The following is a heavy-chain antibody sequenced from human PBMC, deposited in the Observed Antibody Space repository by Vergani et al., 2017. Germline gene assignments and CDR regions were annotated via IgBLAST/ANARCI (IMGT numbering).Heavy chain of an antibody. CDR3: AKDEGDYYYYMDV. J-gene: IGHJ6*03. D-gene: IGHD3-16*01. V-gene: IGHV3-23*04. CDR1: GFTFSSYA. Sequence: EVQLVESGGGLVQPGGSLRLSCAASGFTFSSYAMSWVRQAPGKGLEWVSAISGSGGSTYYADSVKGRFTISRDNSKNTLYLQRNSLGAEDTAVYYCAKDEGDYYYYMDVWGKGTTVTVSS. CDR2: ISGSGGST.